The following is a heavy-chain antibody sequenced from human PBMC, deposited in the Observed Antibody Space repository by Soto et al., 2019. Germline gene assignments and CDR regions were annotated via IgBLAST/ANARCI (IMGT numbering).Heavy chain of an antibody. Sequence: QVQLVQSGAEAKKPGASVKVSCQASGYTFTGYYMHWVRQAPGKGLEWMGWINPNRGATKFAQKFQGRVTMTRDTSSSTVYMELSRLRSDDTAVYYCAREGSGYCAFDIWGQGTLVSVSS. V-gene: IGHV1-2*02. CDR2: INPNRGAT. J-gene: IGHJ3*02. D-gene: IGHD3-3*01. CDR1: GYTFTGYY. CDR3: AREGSGYCAFDI.